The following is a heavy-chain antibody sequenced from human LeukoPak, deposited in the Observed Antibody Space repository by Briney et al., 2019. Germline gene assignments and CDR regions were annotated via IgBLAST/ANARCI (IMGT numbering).Heavy chain of an antibody. CDR2: ISSSSRYI. CDR1: GFTFSSYA. V-gene: IGHV3-21*01. D-gene: IGHD1-26*01. Sequence: GGSLRLSCAASGFTFSSYAMSWVRQAPGKGLEWVSSISSSSRYIYHVDSVKGRFTISRDNAKNSLYLQMNSLRAEDTAVYYCARDMSYATVDYWGQGTLVTVSS. CDR3: ARDMSYATVDY. J-gene: IGHJ4*02.